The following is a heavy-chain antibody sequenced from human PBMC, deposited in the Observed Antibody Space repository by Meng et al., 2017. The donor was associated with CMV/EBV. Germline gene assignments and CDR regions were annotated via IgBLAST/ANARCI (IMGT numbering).Heavy chain of an antibody. CDR3: ARGRILDIVVVVAAKGDGMDV. CDR2: INHSGST. J-gene: IGHJ6*02. D-gene: IGHD2-15*01. V-gene: IGHV4-34*01. CDR1: GGSFSGYY. Sequence: SETLSLTCAVYGGSFSGYYWSWIRQPPGKGLEWIGEINHSGSTNHNPSLKSRVTISVDTSKNQFSLKLSSVTAADTAVYYCARGRILDIVVVVAAKGDGMDVWGQGTTVTVSS.